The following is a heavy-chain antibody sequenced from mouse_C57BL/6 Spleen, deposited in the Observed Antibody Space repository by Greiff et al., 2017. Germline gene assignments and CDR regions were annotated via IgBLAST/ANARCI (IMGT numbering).Heavy chain of an antibody. Sequence: VQLKESGPELVKPGASVKISCTASGYSFTGYFMNWVKQSHGKSLEWIGRINPYNGDTFYNQKFKGKATLPVDKSSSTAHMELLSLTSEDVAVYYCAGERASTMVHDGFAYWGQGTLVTVSA. CDR2: INPYNGDT. CDR3: AGERASTMVHDGFAY. V-gene: IGHV1-37*01. CDR1: GYSFTGYF. D-gene: IGHD2-1*01. J-gene: IGHJ3*01.